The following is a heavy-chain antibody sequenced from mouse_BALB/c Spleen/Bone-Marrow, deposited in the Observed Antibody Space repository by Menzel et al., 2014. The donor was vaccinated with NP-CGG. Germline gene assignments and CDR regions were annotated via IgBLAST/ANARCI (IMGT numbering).Heavy chain of an antibody. CDR1: GHVFSTYW. V-gene: IGHV1-80*01. CDR3: ARGGISVDY. Sequence: VQLQQSGAELVRPGSSVKISCESSGHVFSTYWINWVKQRPGQGLEWIVQIYPGDGDTDYNGKFKDKATLTADKSSNTAYMQLSSLTSEDSAVYFCARGGISVDYWGQGTTLTVSS. J-gene: IGHJ2*01. CDR2: IYPGDGDT.